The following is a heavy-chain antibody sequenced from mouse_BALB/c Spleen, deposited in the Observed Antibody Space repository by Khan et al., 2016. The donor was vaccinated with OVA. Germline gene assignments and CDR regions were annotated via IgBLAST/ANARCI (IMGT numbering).Heavy chain of an antibody. Sequence: QVQLQQSGAELVKPGTSVKLSCKTSGYTFPSYWIQWVKQRPGQGLGWIGQIFPGTGTTYYNENFKDKATLTVDTSSNSAYMQLTSLTSEDSAVYYCARVYFGNYEFVYWGQGTLVTVSP. J-gene: IGHJ3*01. CDR2: IFPGTGTT. D-gene: IGHD2-1*01. V-gene: IGHV1S132*01. CDR1: GYTFPSYW. CDR3: ARVYFGNYEFVY.